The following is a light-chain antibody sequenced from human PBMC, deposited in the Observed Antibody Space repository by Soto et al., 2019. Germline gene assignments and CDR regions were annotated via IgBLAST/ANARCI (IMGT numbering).Light chain of an antibody. V-gene: IGKV3-20*01. CDR2: GAS. CDR3: QQYVRSPPSWT. Sequence: PGARATLSCRASQRISSSFLAWYQQKPGQAPRLLIYGASSRATGIPDRFSGSGSGTDFTLTISRLEPEDAAVYYCQQYVRSPPSWTFGQGIKVEIK. CDR1: QRISSSF. J-gene: IGKJ1*01.